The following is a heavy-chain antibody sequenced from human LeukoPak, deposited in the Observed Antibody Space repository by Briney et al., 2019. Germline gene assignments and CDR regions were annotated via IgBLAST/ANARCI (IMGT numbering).Heavy chain of an antibody. CDR3: ARRIVPFFDY. J-gene: IGHJ4*02. CDR2: IYYSGST. CDR1: GGPISSSSYY. V-gene: IGHV4-39*07. Sequence: SETLSLTCTVSGGPISSSSYYWGWIRQPPGKGLEWIGSIYYSGSTYYNPSLKSRVTISVDTSKNQFSLKLSSVTAADTAVYYCARRIVPFFDYWGQGTLVTVSS. D-gene: IGHD2-8*01.